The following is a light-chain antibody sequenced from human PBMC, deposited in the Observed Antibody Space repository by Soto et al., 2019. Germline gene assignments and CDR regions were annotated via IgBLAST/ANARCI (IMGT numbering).Light chain of an antibody. CDR1: QSISSY. Sequence: EIVLTQSPATLSLSPGERATLSCRASQSISSYLAWYQQRPGQSPRLLIHGASNRATGVPARFSGSGSGTDFTLTISSLEPEDFAVYYCQQRHAWPLTFGGGTKVEIK. CDR2: GAS. J-gene: IGKJ4*01. CDR3: QQRHAWPLT. V-gene: IGKV3-11*01.